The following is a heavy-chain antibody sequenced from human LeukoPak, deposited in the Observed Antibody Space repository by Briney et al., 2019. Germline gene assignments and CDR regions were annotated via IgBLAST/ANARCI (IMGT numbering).Heavy chain of an antibody. CDR3: ARDLGAAAGTSDY. J-gene: IGHJ4*02. D-gene: IGHD6-13*01. CDR1: GFTLSTYW. V-gene: IGHV3-7*01. Sequence: GGSLRLSCAASGFTLSTYWMSWVRQAPGKGLEWVANIKQDGSEKYYVDSVKGRFTISRDNAKNSLYLQMNSLRAEDTAVYYCARDLGAAAGTSDYWGQGTLVTVSS. CDR2: IKQDGSEK.